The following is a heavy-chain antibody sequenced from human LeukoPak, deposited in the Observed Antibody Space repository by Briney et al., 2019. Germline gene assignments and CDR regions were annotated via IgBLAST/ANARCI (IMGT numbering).Heavy chain of an antibody. J-gene: IGHJ4*02. Sequence: SETLSLTCTVSGGSISSSSYYWGWIRQPPGKGLEWIGSIYYSGSTYYNPSLKSRVTISVDTSKNQFSLKLSSVTAADTAVYYCARGGSSGYPTMIDYWGLGTLVTVSS. CDR3: ARGGSSGYPTMIDY. D-gene: IGHD3-22*01. CDR1: GGSISSSSYY. CDR2: IYYSGST. V-gene: IGHV4-39*07.